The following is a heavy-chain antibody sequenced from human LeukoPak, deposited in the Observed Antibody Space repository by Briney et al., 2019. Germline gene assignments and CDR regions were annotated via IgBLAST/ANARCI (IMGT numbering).Heavy chain of an antibody. Sequence: GGSLRLSCAAPGFSFSSNWMGWVRQAPGKGLEWVSAISGGGDSTYYSSSVKGRFTISRDNAKNSLYLQTNSLRVEDTAVYYCARAQYYSDNTGYYYLHYWGQGTLVTVSS. CDR2: ISGGGDST. J-gene: IGHJ4*02. CDR1: GFSFSSNW. CDR3: ARAQYYSDNTGYYYLHY. V-gene: IGHV3-23*01. D-gene: IGHD3-22*01.